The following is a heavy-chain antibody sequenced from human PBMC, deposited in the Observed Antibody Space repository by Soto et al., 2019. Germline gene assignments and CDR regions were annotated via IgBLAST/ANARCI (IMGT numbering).Heavy chain of an antibody. CDR1: GYTFTSYA. V-gene: IGHV1-3*05. J-gene: IGHJ4*02. CDR3: ARESYGGEFDY. D-gene: IGHD4-17*01. CDR2: INACNGNT. Sequence: QVQLVQSGAEEKKPGASVKVSCKASGYTFTSYAMHWVRQAPGQRLEWMGWINACNGNTKYSQKFQGRVTITRDTSASTSYMELSSLRSEDPAVYYCARESYGGEFDYWGQGTRVTVSS.